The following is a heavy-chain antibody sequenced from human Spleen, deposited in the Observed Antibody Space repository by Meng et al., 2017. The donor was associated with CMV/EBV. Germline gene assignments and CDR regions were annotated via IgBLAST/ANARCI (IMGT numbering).Heavy chain of an antibody. D-gene: IGHD3-10*01. V-gene: IGHV1-18*01. CDR2: VSPYNDDR. CDR3: ARDYPTNSGAFGHY. CDR1: GYTFASYG. J-gene: IGHJ4*02. Sequence: SGYTFASYGFSWVRQAPGQGLEWIGWVSPYNDDRNYAQKFQGRVTLTTDTSTSTAYLDLRRLRSDDTAVYYCARDYPTNSGAFGHYWGQGTLVTVSS.